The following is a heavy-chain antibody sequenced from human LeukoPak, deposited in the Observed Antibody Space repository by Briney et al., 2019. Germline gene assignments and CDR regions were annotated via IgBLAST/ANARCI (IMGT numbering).Heavy chain of an antibody. CDR1: GYTFSTYG. V-gene: IGHV1-18*01. J-gene: IGHJ4*02. CDR2: ISAYNGNT. CDR3: ARDLIVATNRPPVLEY. Sequence: ASVKVSCKASGYTFSTYGISWLRQAPGQGLEWMGWISAYNGNTNYAQKLQGRVTMTTDTPTSTAYMELRSLRSDDTAVYYCARDLIVATNRPPVLEYWGQGTLVTVSS. D-gene: IGHD5-12*01.